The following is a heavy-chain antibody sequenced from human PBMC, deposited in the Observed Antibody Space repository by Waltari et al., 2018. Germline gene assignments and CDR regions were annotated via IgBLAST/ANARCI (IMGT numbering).Heavy chain of an antibody. CDR3: ARGGAS. D-gene: IGHD1-26*01. CDR2: IKQDGTDK. Sequence: EVQLVESGGGLVQPGGSLRLSCAASGFSFRLYWMNWVRQAPGKGLGWVANIKQDGTDKYYVDSVRGRFTISRDNAKNSVYLQMNSLRDEDTAVYYCARGGASWGQGTLVTVSS. V-gene: IGHV3-7*01. J-gene: IGHJ5*02. CDR1: GFSFRLYW.